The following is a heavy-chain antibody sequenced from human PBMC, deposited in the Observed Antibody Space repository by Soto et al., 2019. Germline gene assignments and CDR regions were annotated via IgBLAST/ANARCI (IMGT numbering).Heavy chain of an antibody. Sequence: AASVKVSCKVSGYTLSEVSIHWVRQTPGKGLEWMGGFDPENDETSYAEKFQGRVTLTEDTSTDTAYLELSGLRSEDTAIYYCAIAAYCRGATCYSDYNWFDPWGQGTLVTVSS. CDR3: AIAAYCRGATCYSDYNWFDP. V-gene: IGHV1-24*01. J-gene: IGHJ5*02. CDR2: FDPENDET. CDR1: GYTLSEVS. D-gene: IGHD2-15*01.